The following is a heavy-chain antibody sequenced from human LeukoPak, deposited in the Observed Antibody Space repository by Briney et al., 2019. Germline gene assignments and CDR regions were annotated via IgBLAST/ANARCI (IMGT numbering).Heavy chain of an antibody. J-gene: IGHJ3*02. Sequence: SVKVSCKASGGTFSSYAISWVRQAPGQGLEWMGGIIPILGIANYAQKFQGRVTITADKSTSTAYMELSSLRSEDTAVYYCASPSTMIDHDAFDIWGQGTMVTVSS. V-gene: IGHV1-69*04. CDR2: IIPILGIA. CDR3: ASPSTMIDHDAFDI. D-gene: IGHD3-22*01. CDR1: GGTFSSYA.